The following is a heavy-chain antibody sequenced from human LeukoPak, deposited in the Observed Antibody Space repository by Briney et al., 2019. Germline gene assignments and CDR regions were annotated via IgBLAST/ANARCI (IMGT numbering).Heavy chain of an antibody. D-gene: IGHD5-24*01. Sequence: PGGSLRLSCAASGFTVSSSYMSWVRQAPGKGLEWVSVIYSSGSTYYADSVKGRFTISRDNSKNTLYLQMNSLRAEDTAVYYCAQGDGYNYFNYWGQGTLVTVSS. V-gene: IGHV3-53*01. CDR1: GFTVSSSY. CDR3: AQGDGYNYFNY. J-gene: IGHJ4*02. CDR2: IYSSGST.